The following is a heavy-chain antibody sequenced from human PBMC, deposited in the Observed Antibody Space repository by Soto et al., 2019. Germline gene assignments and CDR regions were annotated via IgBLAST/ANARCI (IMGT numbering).Heavy chain of an antibody. CDR1: GFTVNNNS. D-gene: IGHD3-10*01. CDR2: IYSGGNT. CDR3: AKAHYGSGNYYIEY. V-gene: IGHV3-66*01. J-gene: IGHJ4*02. Sequence: GGSLRLSCAASGFTVNNNSMTWVRQAPGKGLDWVSIIYSGGNTNYADSVRGRFTVSRDNSKNTLYLQMNSLRDDDTAVYYCAKAHYGSGNYYIEYWGQGTLVTVSS.